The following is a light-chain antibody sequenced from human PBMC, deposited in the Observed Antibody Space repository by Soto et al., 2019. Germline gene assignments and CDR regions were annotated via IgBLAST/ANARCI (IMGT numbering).Light chain of an antibody. CDR1: SSDVGGYNL. CDR3: CSYAGPYTWV. J-gene: IGLJ3*02. Sequence: QSALTQPASVSGSPGQSITIYCTGTSSDVGGYNLVSWYQHHPGEAPKVMIYEDSERPSGVSNRFSGSKSGNTASLTISGLQAEDEADYYCCSYAGPYTWVFGGGTQLTVL. V-gene: IGLV2-23*01. CDR2: EDS.